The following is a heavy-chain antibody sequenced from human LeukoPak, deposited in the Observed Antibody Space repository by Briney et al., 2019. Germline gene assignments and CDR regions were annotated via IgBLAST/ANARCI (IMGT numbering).Heavy chain of an antibody. CDR2: IIPIFGTA. J-gene: IGHJ3*02. D-gene: IGHD3-9*01. Sequence: SVKVSCKASGGTFSSYAISWVRQAPGQGLEWMGGIIPIFGTANYAQKFQGRVTITADKSTSTAYMELSSLRSEDTAVYYCARGTYYDILTGFHDASDIWGQGTMVTVSS. CDR1: GGTFSSYA. V-gene: IGHV1-69*06. CDR3: ARGTYYDILTGFHDASDI.